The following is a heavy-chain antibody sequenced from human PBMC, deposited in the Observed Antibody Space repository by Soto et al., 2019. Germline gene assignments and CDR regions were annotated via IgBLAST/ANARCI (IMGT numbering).Heavy chain of an antibody. CDR3: ARVKSSDFDY. CDR2: IYYSGST. J-gene: IGHJ4*02. Sequence: SETLSLTCTVSGGSISSGGYYWSWIRQHPGKGLEWIGYIYYSGSTYYNPSLKSRVTISVDTSKNQFSLKLSSVTAADTAVYYCARVKSSDFDYWGQGTLVTVSS. V-gene: IGHV4-31*03. D-gene: IGHD6-19*01. CDR1: GGSISSGGYY.